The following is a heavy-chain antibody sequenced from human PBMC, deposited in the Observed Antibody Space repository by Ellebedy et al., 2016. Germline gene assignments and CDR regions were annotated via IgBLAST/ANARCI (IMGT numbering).Heavy chain of an antibody. Sequence: SETLSPTXAVYGGSFSGYYWSWIRQPPGKGLEWIGEINHSGSTNYNPSLKSRVTISVDTSKNQFSLKLSSVTAADTAVYYCARAKAWVLGAFDIWGQGTMVTVSS. V-gene: IGHV4-34*01. CDR2: INHSGST. D-gene: IGHD2-21*01. CDR1: GGSFSGYY. J-gene: IGHJ3*02. CDR3: ARAKAWVLGAFDI.